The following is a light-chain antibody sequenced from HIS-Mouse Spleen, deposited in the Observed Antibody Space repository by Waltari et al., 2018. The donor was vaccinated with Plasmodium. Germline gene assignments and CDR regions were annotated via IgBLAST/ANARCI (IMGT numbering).Light chain of an antibody. CDR1: ALPKKD. J-gene: IGLJ3*02. Sequence: SYELTQPPSVSVSPGPTARITCSGDALPKKDASWYQHKSGQAHVLVLYEDSQRPPGIPERFSGSSSGTMATLTISGAQVEDEADYYCYSTDSSGNHRVFGGGTKLTVL. V-gene: IGLV3-10*01. CDR3: YSTDSSGNHRV. CDR2: EDS.